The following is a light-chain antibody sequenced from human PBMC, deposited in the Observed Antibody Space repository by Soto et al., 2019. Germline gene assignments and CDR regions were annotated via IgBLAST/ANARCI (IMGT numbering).Light chain of an antibody. CDR3: QSYDNILSAVV. V-gene: IGLV1-40*01. CDR1: SSSVGAGYD. Sequence: QSVLTQPPSVSGAPGQRVTISCTGSSSSVGAGYDVHWYQHLTGTAPKLLIFSNTNRPSGVPDRFSGSKSGTSVSLAIAGLQAEDEGDYYCQSYDNILSAVVFGGGTKVTVL. J-gene: IGLJ2*01. CDR2: SNT.